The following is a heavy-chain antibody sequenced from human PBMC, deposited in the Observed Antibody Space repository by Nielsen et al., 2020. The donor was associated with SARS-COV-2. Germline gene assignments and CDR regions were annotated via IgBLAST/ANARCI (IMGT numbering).Heavy chain of an antibody. CDR3: ARESEGRDGFDY. CDR1: GYTFTGYY. D-gene: IGHD5-24*01. J-gene: IGHJ4*02. V-gene: IGHV1-2*02. CDR2: INPNSGGT. Sequence: ASVKVSCKASGYTFTGYYMHWVRQAPGQGLEWMGWINPNSGGTNYAQKFQGRVTMTRDTSISTAYMELSRLRSDDTAVYYCARESEGRDGFDYWGQGTLVTVSS.